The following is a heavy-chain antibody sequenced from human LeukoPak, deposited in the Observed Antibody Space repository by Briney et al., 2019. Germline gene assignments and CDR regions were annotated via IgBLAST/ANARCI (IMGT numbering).Heavy chain of an antibody. CDR1: GLTFSSHA. Sequence: PGGSLRLSCAASGLTFSSHAMSWVRQAPGKGLEWVSAISGDGGITYYAASVKGRFTISRDNSKNTLYLQMNSLRAEDTALYYCAKCAWFGDVPGGDYWGQGVLVTVSS. D-gene: IGHD3-10*01. J-gene: IGHJ4*02. CDR2: ISGDGGIT. CDR3: AKCAWFGDVPGGDY. V-gene: IGHV3-23*01.